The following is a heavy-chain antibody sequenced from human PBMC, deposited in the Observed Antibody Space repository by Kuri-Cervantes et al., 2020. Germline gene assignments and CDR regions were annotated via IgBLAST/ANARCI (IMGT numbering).Heavy chain of an antibody. CDR2: IWYDGSNK. Sequence: GESLKISCAASGFTFSSYAMSWVRQAPGKGLEWVAVIWYDGSNKYYADSVKGRFTISRDNSKNTLYLQMNSLRAEDTAVYYCATQRRGTTTWGQGTLVTVSS. CDR3: ATQRRGTTT. D-gene: IGHD1-1*01. V-gene: IGHV3-33*08. J-gene: IGHJ4*02. CDR1: GFTFSSYA.